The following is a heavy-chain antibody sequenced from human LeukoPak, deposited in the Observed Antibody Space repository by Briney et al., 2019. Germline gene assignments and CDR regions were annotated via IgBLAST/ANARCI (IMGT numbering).Heavy chain of an antibody. Sequence: SETLSLTCIVPGGSISSYYWSWIRQPPGKGLEWIGYIYYSGSTNYNPSLKNRLTISIDTSKNQFSLKLSSVTAADTAVYYCARHYYDSSGYRAFDYWGQGTLVTVSS. CDR3: ARHYYDSSGYRAFDY. J-gene: IGHJ4*02. V-gene: IGHV4-59*08. CDR2: IYYSGST. D-gene: IGHD3-22*01. CDR1: GGSISSYY.